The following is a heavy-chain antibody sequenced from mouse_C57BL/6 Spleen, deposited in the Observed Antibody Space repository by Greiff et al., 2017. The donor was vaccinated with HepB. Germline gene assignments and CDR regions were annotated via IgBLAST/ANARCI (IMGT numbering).Heavy chain of an antibody. CDR3: ARKLRDPYYFDY. CDR1: GYTFTSYW. V-gene: IGHV1-50*01. Sequence: VQLQQPGAELVKPGASVKLSCKASGYTFTSYWMQWVKQRPGQGLEWIGEIDPSDSYTNYNQKFKGKATLTVDTSSSTAYMQLSSLTSEDSAVYYCARKLRDPYYFDYWGQGTTLTVSS. D-gene: IGHD1-1*01. CDR2: IDPSDSYT. J-gene: IGHJ2*01.